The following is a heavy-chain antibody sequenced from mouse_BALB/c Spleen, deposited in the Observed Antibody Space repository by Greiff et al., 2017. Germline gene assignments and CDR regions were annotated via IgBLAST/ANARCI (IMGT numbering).Heavy chain of an antibody. Sequence: EVKLVESGPGLVKPSQSLSLTCTVTGYSITSDYAWNWIRQFPGNKLEWMGYISYSGSTSYNPSLKSRISITRDTSKNQFFLQLNSVTTEDTATYYCARGGLYDYEFAYWGQGTLVTVSA. J-gene: IGHJ3*01. CDR2: ISYSGST. CDR1: GYSITSDYA. D-gene: IGHD2-4*01. CDR3: ARGGLYDYEFAY. V-gene: IGHV3-2*02.